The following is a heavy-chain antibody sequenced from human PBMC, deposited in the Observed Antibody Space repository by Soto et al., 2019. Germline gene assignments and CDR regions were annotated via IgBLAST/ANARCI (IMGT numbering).Heavy chain of an antibody. CDR1: YGSISSSTYY. CDR3: ARHGSGSYYNNWFEP. D-gene: IGHD3-10*01. J-gene: IGHJ5*02. CDR2: IYYSGST. Sequence: SETLSLTCPVSYGSISSSTYYWGFILQPPGKGLEWIGSIYYSGSTYYNPSLKGRVTISVDTSKNQFSLKLSSVTVADTAVYYCARHGSGSYYNNWFEPWGQGTLVTVSS. V-gene: IGHV4-39*01.